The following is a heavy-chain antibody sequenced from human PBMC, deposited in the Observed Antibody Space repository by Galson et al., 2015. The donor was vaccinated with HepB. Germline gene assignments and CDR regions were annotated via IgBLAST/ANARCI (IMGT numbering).Heavy chain of an antibody. D-gene: IGHD2-2*01. J-gene: IGHJ6*02. Sequence: QSGAEVKKPGESLKISCKGSGYNFTGYWIGWVRQMPAKGLEWMGIIYPGDSDTRYSPSFQGQVTITVDKTISTAYLQWSSLKASDTAMYYCARHVKDCTSASCYVAPGMDVWGQGTTVTVSS. CDR2: IYPGDSDT. V-gene: IGHV5-51*01. CDR1: GYNFTGYW. CDR3: ARHVKDCTSASCYVAPGMDV.